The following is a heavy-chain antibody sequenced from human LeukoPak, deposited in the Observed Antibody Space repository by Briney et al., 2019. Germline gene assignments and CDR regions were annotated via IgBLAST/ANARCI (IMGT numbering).Heavy chain of an antibody. Sequence: GGSLRLSCAASGFTFSSYGMSWVRQAPGKGLEWVANIKQDGSEKYYVDSVKGRFTISRDNAKNSLYLQMNSLRAEDTAVYYCARVAAGIYYYYYMDVWGKGTTVTVSS. V-gene: IGHV3-7*01. CDR1: GFTFSSYG. CDR3: ARVAAGIYYYYYMDV. CDR2: IKQDGSEK. D-gene: IGHD6-13*01. J-gene: IGHJ6*03.